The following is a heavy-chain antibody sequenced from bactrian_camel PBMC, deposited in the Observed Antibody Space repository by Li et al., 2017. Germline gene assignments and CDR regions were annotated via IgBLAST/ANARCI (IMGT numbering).Heavy chain of an antibody. Sequence: HVQLVESGGGSVQAGGSLRPSCAISGYLYTSNYIAWFRQAPGKEREGVAAINNHGATSYADSVKGRFTVSQDNAKNTLYLQMNSLKPEDTAVYYCAAALEACYPEFWLASLVYNHWVQGTQVTVS. V-gene: IGHV3S53*01. CDR3: AAALEACYPEFWLASLVYNH. CDR1: GYLYTSNY. CDR2: INNHGAT. D-gene: IGHD1*01. J-gene: IGHJ4*01.